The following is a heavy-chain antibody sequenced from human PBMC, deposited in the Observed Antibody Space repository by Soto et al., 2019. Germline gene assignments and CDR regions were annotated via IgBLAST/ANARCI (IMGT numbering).Heavy chain of an antibody. V-gene: IGHV3-9*01. CDR2: IGGGSVGI. CDR3: AKYAFYYFGY. J-gene: IGHJ4*01. Sequence: QRDRKAPGKGREGVPGIGGGSVGIDYADSVKGRFTISRDNAKNSLYLQMNSLRAEDTALYYCAKYAFYYFGY. D-gene: IGHD3-16*01.